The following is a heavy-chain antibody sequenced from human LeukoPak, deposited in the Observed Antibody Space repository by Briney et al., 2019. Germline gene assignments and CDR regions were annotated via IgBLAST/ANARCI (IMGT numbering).Heavy chain of an antibody. CDR1: GGSISSYY. V-gene: IGHV4-4*07. J-gene: IGHJ4*02. Sequence: TSETLSLTCTVSGGSISSYYWSWIRQPAGKGLEWIGRIYTSGSTNYNPSLKSRVTMSVDTSKSQFSLKLSSVTAADTAVYYCARDLYVWGSYHNDYWGQGTLVTVSS. CDR2: IYTSGST. D-gene: IGHD3-16*01. CDR3: ARDLYVWGSYHNDY.